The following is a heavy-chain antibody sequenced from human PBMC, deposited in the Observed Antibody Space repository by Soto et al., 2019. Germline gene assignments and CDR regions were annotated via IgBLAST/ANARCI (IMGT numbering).Heavy chain of an antibody. CDR3: THRDGEGFDD. D-gene: IGHD3-10*01. CDR2: IKSNVDGGTT. J-gene: IGHJ4*02. Sequence: EVQLVESGGGLGKPGESLTLSCVASGLFFSNAWMSWVRQAPGKWLEWVGRIKSNVDGGTTDYIAPVKGRFTISRDDSKNTVYLQMNSLNTEDTAVYYCTHRDGEGFDDWGQGTLVTVSS. V-gene: IGHV3-15*01. CDR1: GLFFSNAW.